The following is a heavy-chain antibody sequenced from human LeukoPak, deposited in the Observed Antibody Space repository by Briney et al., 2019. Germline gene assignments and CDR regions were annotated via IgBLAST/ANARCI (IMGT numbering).Heavy chain of an antibody. J-gene: IGHJ6*04. Sequence: GGSLRLSCAASGFTFSSYSMNWVRQAPGKGLEWVSSISSSSSYIYYADSVKGRFTISRDNAKNSLYLQMNSLRAEDTAVYYCARESGHQLLPYYYYYYGVDVWGKGTTVTVSS. D-gene: IGHD2-2*01. CDR3: ARESGHQLLPYYYYYYGVDV. CDR2: ISSSSSYI. V-gene: IGHV3-21*01. CDR1: GFTFSSYS.